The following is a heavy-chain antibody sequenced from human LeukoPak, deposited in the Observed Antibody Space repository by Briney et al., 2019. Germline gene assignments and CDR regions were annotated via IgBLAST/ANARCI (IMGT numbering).Heavy chain of an antibody. CDR2: IYPDDSDT. CDR1: GYSFTSYW. Sequence: GESLKISCKGSGYSFTSYWIGWVRQMPGKGLEWMGIIYPDDSDTRYSPSFQGQVTISADKSISTAYLQWSTLRASDTAIYYCARHSYDSSDFHYMDVWGKGTTVTVSS. D-gene: IGHD3-22*01. J-gene: IGHJ6*03. CDR3: ARHSYDSSDFHYMDV. V-gene: IGHV5-51*01.